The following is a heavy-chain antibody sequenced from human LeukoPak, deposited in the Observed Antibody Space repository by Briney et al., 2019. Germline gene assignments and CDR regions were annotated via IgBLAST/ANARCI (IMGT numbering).Heavy chain of an antibody. CDR3: ARVVYYGSGSYDADEKYYFDY. J-gene: IGHJ4*02. CDR1: GGSFSGYY. Sequence: SETLSLTCTVSGGSFSGYYWSWIRQPPGKGLEWIGEINHSGSTNYNPSLKSRVTISVDTSKNQFSLKLSSVTAADTAVYYCARVVYYGSGSYDADEKYYFDYWGQGTLVTVSS. CDR2: INHSGST. V-gene: IGHV4-34*01. D-gene: IGHD3-10*01.